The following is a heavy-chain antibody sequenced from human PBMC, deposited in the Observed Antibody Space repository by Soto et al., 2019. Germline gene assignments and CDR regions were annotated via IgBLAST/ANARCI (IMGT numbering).Heavy chain of an antibody. V-gene: IGHV1-2*02. CDR2: INPNSGGT. CDR1: GYTFTGYY. D-gene: IGHD4-17*01. J-gene: IGHJ4*02. Sequence: ASVKVSGKASGYTFTGYYMHWGRQAPGQGLEWMGWINPNSGGTNYAQKFQGRVTMTRDTSISTAYMELSRLRSDDTAVYYCARDGAASYGDCVGFGYWGQGTLVTVSS. CDR3: ARDGAASYGDCVGFGY.